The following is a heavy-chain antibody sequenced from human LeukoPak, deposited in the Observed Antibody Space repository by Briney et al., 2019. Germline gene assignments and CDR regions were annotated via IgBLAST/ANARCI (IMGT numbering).Heavy chain of an antibody. CDR1: GFTFSNYA. J-gene: IGHJ6*02. CDR3: ARAAGMDV. Sequence: QPGRSLRLSGAASGFTFSNYAMHWVRQAPGKGLEWVAVISYAGSNKYYADSVKGRFTISRDKSKNTLYLQMNSLRVDDTAVYYCARAAGMDVWGQGTTVTVSS. V-gene: IGHV3-30*04. CDR2: ISYAGSNK.